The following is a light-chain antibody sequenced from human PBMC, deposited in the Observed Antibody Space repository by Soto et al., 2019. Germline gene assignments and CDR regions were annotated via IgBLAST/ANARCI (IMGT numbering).Light chain of an antibody. CDR3: SSYTRSSTPCV. J-gene: IGLJ7*01. Sequence: QSALTQPASMSGSPGQSITISCTGTSSDVGDYNYVSWYQQHPGKAPKLMIYDVTNRPSGASSRFSGSKSGNTASLTISGLQAEDEADYYCSSYTRSSTPCVFGTGTQLTVL. CDR2: DVT. CDR1: SSDVGDYNY. V-gene: IGLV2-14*01.